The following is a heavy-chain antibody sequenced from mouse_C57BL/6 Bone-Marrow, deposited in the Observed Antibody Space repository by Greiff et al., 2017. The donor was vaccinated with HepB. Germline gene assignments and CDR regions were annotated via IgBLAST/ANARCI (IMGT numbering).Heavy chain of an antibody. J-gene: IGHJ3*01. D-gene: IGHD2-4*01. V-gene: IGHV1-64*01. CDR3: ARYRYYDYDEEFAY. CDR2: IHPNSGST. CDR1: GYTFTSYW. Sequence: QVQLQQPGAELVKPGASVKLSCKASGYTFTSYWRHWVKRRPGQGLEWIGMIHPNSGSTNYNEKFKSKATLTVDKSSSTAYMQLSSLTSEDSAVYYCARYRYYDYDEEFAYWGQGTLVTVSA.